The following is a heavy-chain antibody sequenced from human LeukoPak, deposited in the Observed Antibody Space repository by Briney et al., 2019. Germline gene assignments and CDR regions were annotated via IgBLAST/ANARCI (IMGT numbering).Heavy chain of an antibody. CDR3: ARHGGAGDSSSWVDY. CDR1: GYNFTIYW. D-gene: IGHD6-13*01. J-gene: IGHJ4*02. V-gene: IGHV5-51*01. Sequence: GESLKISCKGSGYNFTIYWIGWVRQMPGKGLEWMGVIYPGDSDTRYSPSFQGQVTISADKSISTAYLQWSSLKASDTAMYYCARHGGAGDSSSWVDYWGQGTLVTVSS. CDR2: IYPGDSDT.